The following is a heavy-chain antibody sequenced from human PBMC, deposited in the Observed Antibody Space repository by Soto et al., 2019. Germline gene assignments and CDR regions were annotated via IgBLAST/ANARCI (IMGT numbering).Heavy chain of an antibody. CDR1: GLTFSDAW. Sequence: GSLRLSCTVSGLTFSDAWLNWVRQAPGKGLEWVGRFKSVGAGGTTEYAAPVKGRFTLSRDDLQNTMYLQMNSLKTDDTAVYFCIWESKFYSSWQWGRGNLVTVSS. J-gene: IGHJ4*02. D-gene: IGHD5-12*01. CDR2: FKSVGAGGTT. V-gene: IGHV3-15*07. CDR3: IWESKFYSSWQ.